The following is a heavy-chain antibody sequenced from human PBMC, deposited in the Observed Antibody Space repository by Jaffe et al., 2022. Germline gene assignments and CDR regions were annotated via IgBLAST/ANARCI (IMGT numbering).Heavy chain of an antibody. CDR2: ISSNGGST. Sequence: EVQLVESGGGLVQPGGSLRLSCAASGFTFSNYAMHWVRQAPGKGLEYVSAISSNGGSTYYANSVKGRFTISRDNSKNTLYLQMGSLRAEDMAVYYCARLVDGLTGTTGFYYFDYWGQGTLVTVSS. J-gene: IGHJ4*02. V-gene: IGHV3-64*01. CDR1: GFTFSNYA. CDR3: ARLVDGLTGTTGFYYFDY. D-gene: IGHD1-20*01.